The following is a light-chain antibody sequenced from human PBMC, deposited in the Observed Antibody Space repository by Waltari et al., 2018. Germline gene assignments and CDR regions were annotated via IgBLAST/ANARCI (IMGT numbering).Light chain of an antibody. J-gene: IGKJ2*01. V-gene: IGKV3-11*01. CDR3: QQRSNWPPRYT. CDR1: QSVSSY. Sequence: EIVLTQSPATLSLSPGERATLSCRASQSVSSYLAWYQQKPGQAPRLLIYDASNRATGIPAMFSGSVSGTDFTLTISSLEHEAFAVYYCQQRSNWPPRYTFGQGTKLEIK. CDR2: DAS.